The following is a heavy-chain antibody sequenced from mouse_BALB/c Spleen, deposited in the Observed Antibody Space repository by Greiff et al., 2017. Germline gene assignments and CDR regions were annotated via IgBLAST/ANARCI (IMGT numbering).Heavy chain of an antibody. CDR1: GFSLTSFG. CDR3: ARDRTGTFAY. J-gene: IGHJ3*01. D-gene: IGHD4-1*01. CDR2: IWAGGST. Sequence: VQRVESGPGLVAPSQSLSITCTVSGFSLTSFGVHWVRQPPGKGLEWLGVIWAGGSTNYNSALMSRLSISKDNPKSQVFLKMNSLQTDDTAMYYCARDRTGTFAYWGQGTLVTVSA. V-gene: IGHV2-9*02.